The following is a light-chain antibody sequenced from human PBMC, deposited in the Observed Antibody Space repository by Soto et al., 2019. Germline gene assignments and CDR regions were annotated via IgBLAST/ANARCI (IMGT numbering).Light chain of an antibody. CDR3: QQRSDWPST. Sequence: EIVLTQSPATLSLSPGERATLSCRASQSVRTYLAWYQQKPGQAPRLVIYDVSNRATGIPARFSGSGSGTDFTLTISSLEPEDFALYCCQQRSDWPSTFGGGTKVQIK. J-gene: IGKJ4*01. V-gene: IGKV3-11*01. CDR2: DVS. CDR1: QSVRTY.